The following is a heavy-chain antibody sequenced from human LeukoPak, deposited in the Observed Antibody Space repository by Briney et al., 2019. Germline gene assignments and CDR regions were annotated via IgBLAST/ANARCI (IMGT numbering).Heavy chain of an antibody. CDR1: GGSISSSSYY. D-gene: IGHD1-26*01. CDR3: ARTEWEVADY. CDR2: IYYSGST. V-gene: IGHV4-39*07. J-gene: IGHJ4*02. Sequence: SETLSLTCTVSGGSISSSSYYLGWIRQPPGKGLEWIGSIYYSGSTYYNPSLKSRVTISVDTSKNQFSLKLSSVTAADTAVYYCARTEWEVADYWGQGTLVTVSS.